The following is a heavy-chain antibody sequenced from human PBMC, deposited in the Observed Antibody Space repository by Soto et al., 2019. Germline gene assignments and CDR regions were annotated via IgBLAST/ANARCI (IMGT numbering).Heavy chain of an antibody. D-gene: IGHD1-26*01. V-gene: IGHV3-23*01. J-gene: IGHJ4*02. Sequence: EVQLLESGGGLVQPGGSLRLSCAASGFTFSSYAIRWVRQAPVKGLEWVSAISGSGGSTYYADSVKGRFTISRDNSKNTLYLQMNSLRAEDTAVYYCARRGSGSYYDYWGQGTLVTFSS. CDR1: GFTFSSYA. CDR2: ISGSGGST. CDR3: ARRGSGSYYDY.